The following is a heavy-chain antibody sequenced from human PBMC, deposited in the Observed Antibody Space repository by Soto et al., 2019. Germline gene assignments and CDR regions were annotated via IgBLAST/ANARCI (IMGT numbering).Heavy chain of an antibody. J-gene: IGHJ4*02. Sequence: EVQLLESGGGLVQPGGSLRLSCAGSGFTCRAYTMAWVRQAPGKGLEWVSGIDGRDGTYYADSVKGRFNISRDSSRNTLFPQMNSLRADDTAVYYCAKTGPVAARIRFDYWGQRALVTVSP. CDR1: GFTCRAYT. CDR2: IDGRDGT. D-gene: IGHD6-19*01. CDR3: AKTGPVAARIRFDY. V-gene: IGHV3-23*01.